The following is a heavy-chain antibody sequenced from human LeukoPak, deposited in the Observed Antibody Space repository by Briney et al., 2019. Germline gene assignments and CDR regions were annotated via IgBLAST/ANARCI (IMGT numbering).Heavy chain of an antibody. Sequence: ASVKVSCKASGYTFTSYGISWVRQAPGQGLEWMGWISAYNGNTNYAQKLQGRVTMTTDTSTSTVYMELSSLRSEDTAVYYCARDRVREMATITDYWGQGTLVTVSS. CDR3: ARDRVREMATITDY. CDR1: GYTFTSYG. D-gene: IGHD5-24*01. CDR2: ISAYNGNT. V-gene: IGHV1-18*01. J-gene: IGHJ4*02.